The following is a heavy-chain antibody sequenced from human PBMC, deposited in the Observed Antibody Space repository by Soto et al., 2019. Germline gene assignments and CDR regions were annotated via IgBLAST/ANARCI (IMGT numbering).Heavy chain of an antibody. D-gene: IGHD2-21*02. Sequence: GGSLRLSCAASGFTFSSYAMSWVRQAPGKGLEWVSAISGSGGSTYYADSVKGRFTISRDNSKNTLYLQMNSLRAEDTAVYYCAKGTEKVVVTAPTRAPCYGMDVWGQGTTVTVSS. CDR1: GFTFSSYA. V-gene: IGHV3-23*01. CDR3: AKGTEKVVVTAPTRAPCYGMDV. CDR2: ISGSGGST. J-gene: IGHJ6*02.